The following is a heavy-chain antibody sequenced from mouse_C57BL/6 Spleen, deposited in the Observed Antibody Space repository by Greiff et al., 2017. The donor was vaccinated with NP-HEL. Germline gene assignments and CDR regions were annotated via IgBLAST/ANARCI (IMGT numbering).Heavy chain of an antibody. V-gene: IGHV3-6*01. CDR2: ISYDGSN. J-gene: IGHJ4*01. Sequence: ESGPGLVKPSQSLSLTCSVTGYSITSGYYWNWIRQFPGNKLEWMGYISYDGSNNYNPSLKNRISITRDTSKNQFFLKLNSVTTEDTATYYCARVPPRNYAMDYWGQGTSVTVSS. CDR1: GYSITSGYY. CDR3: ARVPPRNYAMDY.